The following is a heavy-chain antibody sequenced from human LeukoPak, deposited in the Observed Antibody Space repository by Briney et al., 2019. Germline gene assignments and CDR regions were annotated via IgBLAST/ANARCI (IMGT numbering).Heavy chain of an antibody. V-gene: IGHV3-74*01. CDR3: ARDMGYSYDCFDY. CDR1: GFTFSSYR. Sequence: QPGGSLRLSCAASGFTFSSYRMHWVRQAPGKGLVWVSRINSDGSSTSYADSVKGRFTISRDNAKNTLYLQMNSLRAEDTAVYYCARDMGYSYDCFDYWGQGTLVTVSS. D-gene: IGHD5-18*01. CDR2: INSDGSST. J-gene: IGHJ4*02.